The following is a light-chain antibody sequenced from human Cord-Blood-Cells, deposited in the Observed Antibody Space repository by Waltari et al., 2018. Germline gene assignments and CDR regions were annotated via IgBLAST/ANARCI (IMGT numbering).Light chain of an antibody. Sequence: QSALTQPASVSGSPGQSITISCTGTRSDVGRYNLVYWYQQHPGKAPKLMIYEGSKRPSGVSNRFSGSKSGNTASLTISGLQAEDEADYYCCSYAGSSTFGVFGGGTKLTVL. CDR3: CSYAGSSTFGV. CDR1: RSDVGRYNL. V-gene: IGLV2-23*03. J-gene: IGLJ3*02. CDR2: EGS.